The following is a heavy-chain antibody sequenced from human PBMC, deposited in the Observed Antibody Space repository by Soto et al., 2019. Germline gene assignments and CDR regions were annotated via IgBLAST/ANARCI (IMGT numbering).Heavy chain of an antibody. CDR3: TRDDSGLGIDY. V-gene: IGHV3-74*01. J-gene: IGHJ4*02. CDR1: GFNFRDFW. CDR2: IPSDGRDV. D-gene: IGHD1-26*01. Sequence: GSLLLSCEASGFNFRDFWMHWVRQPPGKGPEWVSNIPSDGRDVSYADSVRGRFTISRDDARNTLYLQMSDLRVEDTAIYYCTRDDSGLGIDYWGQGTQVTVYS.